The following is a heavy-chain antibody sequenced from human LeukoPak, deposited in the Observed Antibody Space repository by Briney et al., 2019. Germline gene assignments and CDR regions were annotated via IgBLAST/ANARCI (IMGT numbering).Heavy chain of an antibody. D-gene: IGHD3-9*01. CDR3: AGGPGDYYDILTGFDY. CDR1: GFTFSSYG. CDR2: IRYDGSNK. Sequence: GGSLRLSCAASGFTFSSYGMHWVRQAPGKGLEWVAFIRYDGSNKYYADSVKGRFTISRDNSKNTLYLQMNSLRAEDTAVYYCAGGPGDYYDILTGFDYWGQGTLVTVSS. V-gene: IGHV3-30*02. J-gene: IGHJ4*02.